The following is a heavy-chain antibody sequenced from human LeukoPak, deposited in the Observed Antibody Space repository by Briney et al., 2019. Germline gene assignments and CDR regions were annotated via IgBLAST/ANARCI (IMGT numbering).Heavy chain of an antibody. CDR1: GFTFSSFW. CDR2: IESDGST. V-gene: IGHV3-74*01. J-gene: IGHJ4*02. CDR3: VRDWGYDSSGYWQKYFDT. Sequence: PGGSLRLSCAASGFTFSSFWMHWVRQTPGKGLMWVSRIESDGSTIYADSVKDRFTISRDNAKNTLYLQMNSLRAEDTAVYYCVRDWGYDSSGYWQKYFDTWGQGTLVTVSS. D-gene: IGHD3-22*01.